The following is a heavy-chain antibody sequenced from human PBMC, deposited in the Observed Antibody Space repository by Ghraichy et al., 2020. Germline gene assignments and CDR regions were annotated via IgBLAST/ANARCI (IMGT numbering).Heavy chain of an antibody. CDR1: GFTCSSYT. D-gene: IGHD3-16*01. CDR2: ISSTNDYI. V-gene: IGHV3-21*01. CDR3: AIDKAMGHNFWGDAFDL. Sequence: GESLNISCAATGFTCSSYTMNWVRQAPGKGLEWVSSISSTNDYIYYRDAVRGRFTISRDNVKRSLILQMNSLRPEDTAVYYCAIDKAMGHNFWGDAFDLWGQGTQVTVSS. J-gene: IGHJ3*01.